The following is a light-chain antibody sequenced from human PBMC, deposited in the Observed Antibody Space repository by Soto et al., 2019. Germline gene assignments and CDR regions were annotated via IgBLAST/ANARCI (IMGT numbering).Light chain of an antibody. CDR1: QDIGNS. CDR2: DAY. J-gene: IGKJ3*01. V-gene: IGKV1-33*01. CDR3: QKSDHLPL. Sequence: DIQMTQSPPSLSASVGDRVTITCQASQDIGNSLNWFQHKPGKAPNLVIYDAYNLEIGVPSRFSGSGSGKDFTFTITSLRPEVIATYYCQKSDHLPLFGPGTKVESK.